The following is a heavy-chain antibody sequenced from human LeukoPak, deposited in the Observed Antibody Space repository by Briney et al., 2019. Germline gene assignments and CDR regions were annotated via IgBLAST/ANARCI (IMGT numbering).Heavy chain of an antibody. Sequence: ASVKVSCKASGYTFTGYYLHWVRQAPGQGLEWMGWINPNSGGSNYAQKFQGRVTMTRDTSISTAFMELSRLRSDDTAVYYCARETQRGHNWFDPWGQGTLVTVSS. D-gene: IGHD3-10*01. CDR2: INPNSGGS. CDR3: ARETQRGHNWFDP. J-gene: IGHJ5*02. CDR1: GYTFTGYY. V-gene: IGHV1-2*02.